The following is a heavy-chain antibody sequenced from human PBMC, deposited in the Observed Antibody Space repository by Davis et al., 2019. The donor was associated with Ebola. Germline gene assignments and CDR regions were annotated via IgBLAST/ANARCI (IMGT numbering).Heavy chain of an antibody. CDR2: INPSGGST. V-gene: IGHV1-46*01. CDR1: GYTFTSYY. CDR3: ARLIAARPGYNWFDP. Sequence: ASVKVSCKASGYTFTSYYMHWVRQAPGQGLEWMGIINPSGGSTSYAQKFQGRVTMTRDTSTSTVYMELSSLRSEDTAVYYCARLIAARPGYNWFDPWGQGTLVTVSS. J-gene: IGHJ5*02. D-gene: IGHD6-6*01.